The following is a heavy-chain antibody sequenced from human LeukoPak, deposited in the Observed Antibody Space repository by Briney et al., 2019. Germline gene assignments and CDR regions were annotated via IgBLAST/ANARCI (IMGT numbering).Heavy chain of an antibody. CDR2: INPSGGST. J-gene: IGHJ4*02. D-gene: IGHD2-15*01. Sequence: ASVKVSCKASGYTFTSYYMHWVRQAPGQGLEWMGIINPSGGSTSYAQKFQGRVTMTRNTSTSTVYMELSSLRSEDTAVYYCARDAGYCSGGSCYGFDYWGQGTLVTVSS. CDR1: GYTFTSYY. V-gene: IGHV1-46*01. CDR3: ARDAGYCSGGSCYGFDY.